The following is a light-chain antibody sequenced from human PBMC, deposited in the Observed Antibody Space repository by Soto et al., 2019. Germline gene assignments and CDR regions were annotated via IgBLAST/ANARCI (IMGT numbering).Light chain of an antibody. CDR1: QSISSW. CDR3: QQYNSYSWT. J-gene: IGKJ1*01. CDR2: KAS. V-gene: IGKV1-5*03. Sequence: DIQMTQSPSTLSASVGDRVTITCRASQSISSWLAWYQQKPGKAPKLLIYKASSLESGVPSRFSGSGSGTEFTITISSLQPDDFATYYCQQYNSYSWTFGQGTK.